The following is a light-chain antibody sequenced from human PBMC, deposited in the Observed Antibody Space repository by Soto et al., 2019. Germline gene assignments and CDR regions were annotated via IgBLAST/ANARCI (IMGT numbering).Light chain of an antibody. CDR1: SSDIGGYDD. CDR3: TSYASGISHVV. CDR2: DVN. V-gene: IGLV2-14*03. Sequence: QSARTQPASVSGSPGQSITLSCTGTSSDIGGYDDVSWYQRHPGKAPKLIIYDVNNRPSGVSNRFSGSKSGNPASLPISGLQAEDEADYYCTSYASGISHVVFGGGTKVTVL. J-gene: IGLJ2*01.